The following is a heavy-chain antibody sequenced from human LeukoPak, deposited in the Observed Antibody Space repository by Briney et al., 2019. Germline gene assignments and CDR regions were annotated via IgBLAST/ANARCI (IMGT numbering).Heavy chain of an antibody. V-gene: IGHV4-39*07. CDR1: GGSISRSSYY. J-gene: IGHJ4*02. D-gene: IGHD3-16*02. CDR3: ARYDVWGTYRAFDY. CDR2: IYYSGST. Sequence: PSETLSLTCTVSGGSISRSSYYWGWIRQPPGKGLEWIGSIYYSGSTYYNPSLKSRVTISVDTSKNQFSLKVSSVTAADTAVYYCARYDVWGTYRAFDYWGQGTLVTVSS.